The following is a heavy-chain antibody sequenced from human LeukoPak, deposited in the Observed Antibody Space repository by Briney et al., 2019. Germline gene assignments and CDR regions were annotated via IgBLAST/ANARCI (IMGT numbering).Heavy chain of an antibody. CDR2: IWFDGSNK. J-gene: IGHJ5*02. Sequence: GGSLRLSCAASGFTFSNYGMHWVRQAPGKGLEWVAIIWFDGSNKYYADSVKGRFTISRDNSKSTVYVQMNSLRAEDTAVYYCARDSGGSWLDPWGQGNLVTVSS. D-gene: IGHD3-10*01. CDR3: ARDSGGSWLDP. V-gene: IGHV3-33*01. CDR1: GFTFSNYG.